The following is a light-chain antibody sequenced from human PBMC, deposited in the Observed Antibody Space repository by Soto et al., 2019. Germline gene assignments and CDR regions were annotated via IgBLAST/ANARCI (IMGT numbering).Light chain of an antibody. CDR1: QGISTR. CDR3: QQANSFPLT. CDR2: AAS. J-gene: IGKJ4*01. V-gene: IGKV1-12*01. Sequence: DIQMTQSPSSVSASVGDRVTITCRASQGISTRLAWYQQKPGKAPNLLMYAASNLQSGVPSRFSGSGSETDFNLNIGSLQPEDFASYYCQQANSFPLTFGGGTKVEIK.